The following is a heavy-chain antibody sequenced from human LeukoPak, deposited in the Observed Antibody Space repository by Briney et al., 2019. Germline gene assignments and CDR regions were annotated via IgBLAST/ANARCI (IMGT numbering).Heavy chain of an antibody. CDR3: ASLDTATIQTGGF. V-gene: IGHV3-7*01. CDR2: IKKHTNEQ. J-gene: IGHJ4*02. Sequence: GGSLRLSCAASGFAFSPDWMSWVRQAPGKGLEWVAMIKKHTNEQYYVDSVKGRFTISRDNAKNSLFLQMNSLKADDTAVYYCASLDTATIQTGGFWGQGTLVTVSS. CDR1: GFAFSPDW. D-gene: IGHD1-14*01.